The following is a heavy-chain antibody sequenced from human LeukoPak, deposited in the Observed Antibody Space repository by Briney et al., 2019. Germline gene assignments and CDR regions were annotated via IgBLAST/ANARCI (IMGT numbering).Heavy chain of an antibody. CDR3: ARRGRITIFGVVIESDAFDI. D-gene: IGHD3-3*01. V-gene: IGHV1-46*01. CDR1: GYTFTSYY. CDR2: INPSGGST. J-gene: IGHJ3*02. Sequence: ASVKVSCKASGYTFTSYYMHWVRQAPGQGLEWMGIINPSGGSTSYAQKFQGRVTMTRDTSTSTVYMELSSLRSEDAAVYYCARRGRITIFGVVIESDAFDIWGQGTMVTVSS.